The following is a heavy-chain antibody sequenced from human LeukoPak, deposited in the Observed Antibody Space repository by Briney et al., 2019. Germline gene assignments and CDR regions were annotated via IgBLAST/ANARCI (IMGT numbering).Heavy chain of an antibody. J-gene: IGHJ4*02. CDR2: NSISGDNT. CDR1: GFTFSSYA. D-gene: IGHD2-15*01. Sequence: GGSLRLSCAASGFTFSSYAMSWVRQAPGKGLEWVSSNSISGDNTYYADSVKGRFTISRDNSKNTLYLQMNSLRAEDTAVYYCAKQSLADCIRCPFDSWDQGTLVTVSS. V-gene: IGHV3-23*01. CDR3: AKQSLADCIRCPFDS.